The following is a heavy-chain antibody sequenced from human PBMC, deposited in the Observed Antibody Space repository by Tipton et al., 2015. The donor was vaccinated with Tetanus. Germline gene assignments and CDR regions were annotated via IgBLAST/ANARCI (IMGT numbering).Heavy chain of an antibody. J-gene: IGHJ4*02. CDR2: SWYDGTDK. Sequence: SLRLSCAASGFIFSSYGIHWVRQAPGKGLEWVAVSWYDGTDKYHADSVKVRFTISRNNSKTTVNLQMIILSAEDTAVYYCAREADCSGGRGFSGVFDNWGQGTQVPGSS. D-gene: IGHD2-15*01. CDR3: AREADCSGGRGFSGVFDN. CDR1: GFIFSSYG. V-gene: IGHV3-33*01.